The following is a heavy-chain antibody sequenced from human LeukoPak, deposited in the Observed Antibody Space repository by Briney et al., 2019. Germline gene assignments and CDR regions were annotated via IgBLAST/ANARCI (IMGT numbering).Heavy chain of an antibody. D-gene: IGHD6-13*01. CDR1: GGSISSYY. V-gene: IGHV4-39*07. Sequence: SETLSLTCTVSGGSISSYYWGWIRQPPGKGLEWIGSIYYSGTTYYNPSLKSRVTISVDTSKKQFSLKVSSVTAADTAVYYCARGGNSWYADYWGQGTLVTVSS. CDR2: IYYSGTT. CDR3: ARGGNSWYADY. J-gene: IGHJ4*02.